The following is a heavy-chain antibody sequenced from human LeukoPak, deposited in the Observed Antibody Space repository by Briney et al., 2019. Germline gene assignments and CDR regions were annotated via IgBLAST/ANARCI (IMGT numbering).Heavy chain of an antibody. D-gene: IGHD4-17*01. J-gene: IGHJ4*02. CDR1: GGSISSGGYY. V-gene: IGHV4-31*03. CDR3: ASRVTTSPFYYFDY. Sequence: SETLSLTCTVSGGSISSGGYYWSWIRQHPGKGLEWIGYIYYSGSTYYNPSLKSRVTISVDTSKNQFSLKLSSVTAADTAVYYCASRVTTSPFYYFDYWGQGTLVTVSS. CDR2: IYYSGST.